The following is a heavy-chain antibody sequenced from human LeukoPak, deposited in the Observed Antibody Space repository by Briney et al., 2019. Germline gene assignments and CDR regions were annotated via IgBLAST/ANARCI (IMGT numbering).Heavy chain of an antibody. CDR3: ARETNYHVLTGYYKSDAFDI. CDR2: ISSRSSYI. CDR1: GFTFSSYN. Sequence: GGSLRLSCAASGFTFSSYNMNWVRQAPGKGLEWVSSISSRSSYIHYADSVKGRFTISRDNAENSLYLQMNSLRAEDTAVYYCARETNYHVLTGYYKSDAFDIWGQGTMVTVSS. V-gene: IGHV3-21*01. J-gene: IGHJ3*02. D-gene: IGHD3-9*01.